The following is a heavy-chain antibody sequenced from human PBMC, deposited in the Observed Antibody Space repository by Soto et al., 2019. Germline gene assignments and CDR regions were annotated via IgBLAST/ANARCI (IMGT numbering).Heavy chain of an antibody. D-gene: IGHD3-22*01. J-gene: IGHJ4*02. Sequence: ASVKIASKSSGYTCSSYGSTCDRQAPGQGLEWMGWINAGNGNTKYSQKFQGRVTLTTDSSTSTAYMELRSLRSDDTAVYYCARDPSNTSGNYPFFDYWGQGTLVTVSS. V-gene: IGHV1-18*01. CDR3: ARDPSNTSGNYPFFDY. CDR2: INAGNGNT. CDR1: GYTCSSYG.